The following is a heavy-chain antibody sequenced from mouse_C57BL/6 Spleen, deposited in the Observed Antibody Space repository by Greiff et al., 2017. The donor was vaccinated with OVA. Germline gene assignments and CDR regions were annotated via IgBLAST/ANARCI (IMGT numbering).Heavy chain of an antibody. J-gene: IGHJ2*01. V-gene: IGHV1-82*01. CDR2: FYPGDGDT. CDR1: GYAFSSSW. D-gene: IGHD2-4*01. CDR3: ARSYDYPYYFGY. Sequence: QVQLKQSGPELVKPGASVKISCKASGYAFSSSWMNWVKQRPGKGLEWIGRFYPGDGDTNYNGKFKGKATMTADKSSSTAYMQLSSLTSENSAVYFCARSYDYPYYFGYWGQGTTLTVSS.